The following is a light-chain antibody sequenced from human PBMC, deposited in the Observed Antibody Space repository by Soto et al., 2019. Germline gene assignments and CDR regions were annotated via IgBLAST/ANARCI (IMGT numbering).Light chain of an antibody. CDR1: QSVSSNY. CDR3: QQYASSPNT. J-gene: IGKJ2*01. CDR2: GAS. Sequence: EIVLTQSPGTVSLSPGERATLSCRASQSVSSNYLAWYQQKPGQAPRLLIYGASSRATGIPDRFSGSGSGTDFTLTISTLEPEDFAVYYCQQYASSPNTFGQGIKLEIK. V-gene: IGKV3-20*01.